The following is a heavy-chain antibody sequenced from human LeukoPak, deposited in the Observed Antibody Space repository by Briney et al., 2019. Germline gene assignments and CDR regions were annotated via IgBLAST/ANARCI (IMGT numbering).Heavy chain of an antibody. J-gene: IGHJ5*02. CDR3: ARRETTLVNWFDP. CDR1: GGSISSSSYY. Sequence: SETLSLTCTVSGGSISSSSYYWGWIRQPPGKGLEWIGYIYYSGSTNYNPSLKSRVTISVDTSKNQFSLKLSSVTAADPAVYYCARRETTLVNWFDPWGQGTQVTVSS. D-gene: IGHD2-15*01. V-gene: IGHV4-61*05. CDR2: IYYSGST.